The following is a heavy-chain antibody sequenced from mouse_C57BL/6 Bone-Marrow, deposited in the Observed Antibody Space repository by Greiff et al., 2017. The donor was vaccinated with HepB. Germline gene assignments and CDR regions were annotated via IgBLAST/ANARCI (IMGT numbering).Heavy chain of an antibody. J-gene: IGHJ2*01. CDR2: IDPSDSYT. D-gene: IGHD2-4*01. CDR1: GYTFTSYW. V-gene: IGHV1-69*01. Sequence: QVQLKQPGAELVMPGASVKLYCKASGYTFTSYWMHWVKQRPGQGLEWIGEIDPSDSYTNYNQKFKGKSTLTVDKSSSTAYMQLSSLTSEDSAVYYCARDDYEGLFDYWGQGTTLTVSS. CDR3: ARDDYEGLFDY.